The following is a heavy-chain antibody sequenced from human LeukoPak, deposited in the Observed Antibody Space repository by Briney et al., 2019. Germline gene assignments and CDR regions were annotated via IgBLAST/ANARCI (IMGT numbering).Heavy chain of an antibody. CDR3: ARDPDSCSGGSCYSGNNWFDP. J-gene: IGHJ5*02. CDR2: NSAYNGNT. Sequence: ASVKVSCKASGYTFTSYGISWVRRAPGQGLEWMGWNSAYNGNTNYAQKLQGRVTMTTDTSTSTAYMELRSLRSDDTAVYYCARDPDSCSGGSCYSGNNWFDPWGQGTLVTVSS. V-gene: IGHV1-18*01. CDR1: GYTFTSYG. D-gene: IGHD2-15*01.